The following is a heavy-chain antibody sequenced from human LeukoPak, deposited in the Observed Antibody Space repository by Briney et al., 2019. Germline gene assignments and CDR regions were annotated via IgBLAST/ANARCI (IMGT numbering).Heavy chain of an antibody. CDR1: GGSISGYY. V-gene: IGHV4-4*07. CDR2: IYTSGST. Sequence: SETLSLTCTVSGGSISGYYWSWIRHPAGKGLDWIGRIYTSGSTNYNPSLKSRVTMSVDTSKNQFSLKLSSVTAADTAVYYCARGRFGGTSFDYWGQGTLVTVSS. J-gene: IGHJ4*02. D-gene: IGHD3-10*01. CDR3: ARGRFGGTSFDY.